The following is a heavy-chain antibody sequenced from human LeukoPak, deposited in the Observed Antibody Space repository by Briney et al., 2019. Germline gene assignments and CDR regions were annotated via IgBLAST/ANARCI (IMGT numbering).Heavy chain of an antibody. CDR1: GGSFSGYY. D-gene: IGHD6-19*01. CDR2: INHSGST. V-gene: IGHV4-34*01. J-gene: IGHJ4*02. Sequence: SETLSLTCAVYGGSFSGYYWSWIRQPPGKGLEWIGEINHSGSTNYNPSLKSRVTISVDTSKNQFSLKLSSVTAADTAVYYCARSSWLVRFFDYWGQGTLVTVSS. CDR3: ARSSWLVRFFDY.